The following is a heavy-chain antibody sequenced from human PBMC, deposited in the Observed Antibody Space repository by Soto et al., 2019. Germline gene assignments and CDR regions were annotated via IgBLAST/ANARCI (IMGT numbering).Heavy chain of an antibody. Sequence: PGGSLRLSCVASGITFYSFSVNWVRQAPGKGLEWVSSISNSGTKKNYADSVKGRFTISRDTANNSVFLQMNNLRGEDTAVYYCARDGGYGMDVWGQGTTVTVS. CDR2: ISNSGTKK. D-gene: IGHD3-16*01. CDR1: GITFYSFS. J-gene: IGHJ6*02. V-gene: IGHV3-21*01. CDR3: ARDGGYGMDV.